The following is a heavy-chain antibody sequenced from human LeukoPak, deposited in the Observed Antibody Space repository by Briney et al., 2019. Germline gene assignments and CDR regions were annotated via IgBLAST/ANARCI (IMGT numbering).Heavy chain of an antibody. D-gene: IGHD1-1*01. CDR1: GYLFTDLS. J-gene: IGHJ4*02. V-gene: IGHV1-24*01. Sequence: ASVKVSCKVSGYLFTDLSMHWVRQAPGKGLEWMGGLNPENGETLYAPKFLGRVSMTEDASADTAYMEMSSLTTEDTAVYYCVTDIRWNDGFDHWGQGTLVTVSS. CDR3: VTDIRWNDGFDH. CDR2: LNPENGET.